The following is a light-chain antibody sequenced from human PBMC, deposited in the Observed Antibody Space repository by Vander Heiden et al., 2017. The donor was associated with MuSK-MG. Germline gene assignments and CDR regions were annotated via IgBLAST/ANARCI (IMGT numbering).Light chain of an antibody. CDR3: LQYNNWPYT. CDR2: GAS. J-gene: IGKJ2*01. CDR1: QSVSSN. Sequence: EIVMTHSPATLSVSPGERATLSCRASQSVSSNLAWYQQKPGQAPRLLIYGASTRATGIPARFSGSGSGTEFTLTISSLQSEDFAVYYCLQYNNWPYTFGPGTKLEIK. V-gene: IGKV3-15*01.